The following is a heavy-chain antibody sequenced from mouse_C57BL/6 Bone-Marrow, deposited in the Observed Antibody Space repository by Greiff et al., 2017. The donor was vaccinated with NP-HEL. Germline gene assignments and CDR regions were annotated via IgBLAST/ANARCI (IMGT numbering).Heavy chain of an antibody. CDR1: GFSLTSYA. J-gene: IGHJ4*01. D-gene: IGHD1-1*01. V-gene: IGHV2-9-1*01. Sequence: QVQLQQSGPGLVAPSQSLSITCTVSGFSLTSYAISWVRQPPGKGLEWLGVIWTGGGTNYNSALKSRLSISKDNSKSQVFVKMNSLQTEDTARYYCARQTDYGSSYDAMDYWGQGTSVTVSS. CDR2: IWTGGGT. CDR3: ARQTDYGSSYDAMDY.